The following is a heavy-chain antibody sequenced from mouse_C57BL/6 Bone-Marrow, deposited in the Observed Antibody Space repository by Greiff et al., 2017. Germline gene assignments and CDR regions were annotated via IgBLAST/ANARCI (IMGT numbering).Heavy chain of an antibody. CDR1: GYTFTSYW. CDR3: ARREIWVVDY. CDR2: IDPSDSYT. D-gene: IGHD1-1*01. V-gene: IGHV1-69*01. Sequence: QVQLQQPGAELVMPGASVKLSCKASGYTFTSYWMHWVKQRPGQGLEWIGEIDPSDSYTNYNQKFKGKSTLTVDKSSSTAYMQLSSLTSEDSAVYYCARREIWVVDYWGQGTTLTVSS. J-gene: IGHJ2*01.